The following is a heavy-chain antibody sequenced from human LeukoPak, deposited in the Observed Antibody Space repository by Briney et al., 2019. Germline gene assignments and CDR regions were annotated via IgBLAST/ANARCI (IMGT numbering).Heavy chain of an antibody. Sequence: GGSLRLSCAASGFTFSSYAMSWVRQAPGKGLEWVSAISGSGCSTYYADSVKGRFTVSRDNSKNTLELQMTDLRPEDTAIYYYAKRNTMVRGGPCFDYWGQGILVAVSS. CDR3: AKRNTMVRGGPCFDY. CDR2: ISGSGCST. CDR1: GFTFSSYA. V-gene: IGHV3-23*01. D-gene: IGHD3-10*01. J-gene: IGHJ4*02.